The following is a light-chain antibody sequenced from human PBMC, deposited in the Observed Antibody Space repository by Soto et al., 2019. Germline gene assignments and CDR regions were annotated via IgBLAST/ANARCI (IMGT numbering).Light chain of an antibody. CDR1: SSDIGAYDY. J-gene: IGLJ1*01. CDR2: EVS. Sequence: QSALTQPASVSGSPGQSIAISCTGTSSDIGAYDYVSWYQQHPDKAPKLMIYEVSNRPSGVSNRFSGSKSVYTATLTISGLQAEDEADYYCSSHTSSNTRIFGTGTKVTVL. CDR3: SSHTSSNTRI. V-gene: IGLV2-14*03.